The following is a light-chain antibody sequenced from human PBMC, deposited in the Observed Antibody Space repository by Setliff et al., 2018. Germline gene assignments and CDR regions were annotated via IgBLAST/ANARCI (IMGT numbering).Light chain of an antibody. J-gene: IGLJ1*01. CDR3: SAYTSSSTYV. CDR2: EVT. CDR1: IGDVGAYDF. V-gene: IGLV2-14*01. Sequence: SALTQPASVSGSPGQSITISCSGTIGDVGAYDFVSWYQHHPGKAPKLVIYEVTNRPSGISNRFSGSKSGNSASLIISGLQAEDEADYYCSAYTSSSTYVFGTGTKVTV.